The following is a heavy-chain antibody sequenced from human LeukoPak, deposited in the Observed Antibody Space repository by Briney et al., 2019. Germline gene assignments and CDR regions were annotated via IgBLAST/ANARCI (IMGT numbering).Heavy chain of an antibody. CDR1: GFTFSNAW. J-gene: IGHJ6*04. CDR3: ATDPPYCSSTSCYSYYYYGMDV. D-gene: IGHD2-2*01. V-gene: IGHV3-15*01. Sequence: GGSLRLSCAASGFTFSNAWISWVRQAPGKGLEWVGRIKSKTDGGTTDYAAPVKGRFTISRDDSKNTLYLQMNSLKTEDTAVYYCATDPPYCSSTSCYSYYYYGMDVWGKGTTVTVSS. CDR2: IKSKTDGGTT.